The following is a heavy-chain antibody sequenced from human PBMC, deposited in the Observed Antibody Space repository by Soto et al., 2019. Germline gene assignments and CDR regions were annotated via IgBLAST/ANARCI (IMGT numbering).Heavy chain of an antibody. J-gene: IGHJ6*02. Sequence: ASVKVSCKASGYTFTGYYMHWVRQAPGQGLEWMGWINPNSGGTNYAQKFQGWVTMTRDTSISTAYMELSRLRSDDTAVYYCARGGSSGWESPIFYYYYGMDVWGQGTTVTVSS. V-gene: IGHV1-2*04. D-gene: IGHD6-19*01. CDR1: GYTFTGYY. CDR2: INPNSGGT. CDR3: ARGGSSGWESPIFYYYYGMDV.